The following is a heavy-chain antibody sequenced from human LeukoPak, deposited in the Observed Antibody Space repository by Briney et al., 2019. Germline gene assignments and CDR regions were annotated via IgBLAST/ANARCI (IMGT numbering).Heavy chain of an antibody. V-gene: IGHV3-30*14. J-gene: IGHJ5*02. CDR2: ISDNGLRT. Sequence: PGGSLRLSCVASGIDFNVYEMHWVRQSPGKGPEWVALISDNGLRTNYAESLKGRFTVSRDNSMNTINLQMNNLKVEDTAVYFCARERRGYGYGTLDLWGQGTLVSVSS. CDR1: GIDFNVYE. D-gene: IGHD5-12*01. CDR3: ARERRGYGYGTLDL.